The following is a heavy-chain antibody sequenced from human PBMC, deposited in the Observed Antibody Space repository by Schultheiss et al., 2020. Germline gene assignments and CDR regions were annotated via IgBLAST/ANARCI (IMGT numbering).Heavy chain of an antibody. Sequence: SETLSLTCTVSGGSISSYYWSWIRQPPGKGLEWIGYIYYSGSTNYNPSLKSRVTISVDTSKNQFSLKLSSVTATDTAVYYCARKVTMVRGDHDWYFDLWGRGTLVTVSS. CDR3: ARKVTMVRGDHDWYFDL. J-gene: IGHJ2*01. D-gene: IGHD3-10*01. CDR1: GGSISSYY. V-gene: IGHV4-59*01. CDR2: IYYSGST.